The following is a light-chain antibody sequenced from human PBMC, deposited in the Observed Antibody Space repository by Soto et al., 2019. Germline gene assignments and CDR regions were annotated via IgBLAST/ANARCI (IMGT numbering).Light chain of an antibody. Sequence: EIVLTQSPGTLALSPGERAILSCWASQTVSNSYLAWYQQKPGQAPRLLIYGASSKATGIPDRFSGSGSGTGLTLIIRKTEPGDFGVDLCQQYGSSSEFGPGTKVEIK. CDR1: QTVSNSY. CDR3: QQYGSSSE. CDR2: GAS. J-gene: IGKJ1*01. V-gene: IGKV3-20*01.